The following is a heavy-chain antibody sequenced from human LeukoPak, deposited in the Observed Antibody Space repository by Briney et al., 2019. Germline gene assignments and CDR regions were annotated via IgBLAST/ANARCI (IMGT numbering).Heavy chain of an antibody. V-gene: IGHV3-66*02. CDR1: GFTVSNNY. CDR2: IYSGDNT. Sequence: GGSLGLSCAASGFTVSNNYMSWVRQAPGKGLEWVSVIYSGDNTYYVESVKGRFTISRGNSKNTLFLQMNRLRAEDTAVYYCAGRRVLDASFDYWGQGTLVTVSS. J-gene: IGHJ4*02. CDR3: AGRRVLDASFDY. D-gene: IGHD3-16*01.